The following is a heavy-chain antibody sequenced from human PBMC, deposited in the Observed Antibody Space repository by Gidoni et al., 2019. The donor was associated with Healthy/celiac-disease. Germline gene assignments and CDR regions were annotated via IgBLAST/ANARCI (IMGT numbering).Heavy chain of an antibody. V-gene: IGHV4-61*02. J-gene: IGHJ4*02. D-gene: IGHD6-13*01. CDR1: GGSISRGRYY. CDR3: ARVIAIAAAGVYYFDY. Sequence: QVQLQESGPGLVQPSQTLSLTCTVSGGSISRGRYYWSWVRQPAGKGLEWIGRIYTSGATNYNPPLKRRVTISVDTSKNQFSLKLSSVTAADTAVYYCARVIAIAAAGVYYFDYWGQGTLVTVSS. CDR2: IYTSGAT.